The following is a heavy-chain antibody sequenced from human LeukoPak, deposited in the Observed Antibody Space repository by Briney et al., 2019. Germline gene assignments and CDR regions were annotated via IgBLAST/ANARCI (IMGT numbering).Heavy chain of an antibody. V-gene: IGHV1-24*01. Sequence: ASVKVSCKVSGYTLTELSMHWVRQAPGKGLEWIGGFDPEDGETIYAQKFQGRVTMTEDTSTDTAYMELSSLRSEDTAVYYCATDPGYSYAYLAWGQGTLVTVSS. D-gene: IGHD5-18*01. CDR1: GYTLTELS. J-gene: IGHJ5*02. CDR2: FDPEDGET. CDR3: ATDPGYSYAYLA.